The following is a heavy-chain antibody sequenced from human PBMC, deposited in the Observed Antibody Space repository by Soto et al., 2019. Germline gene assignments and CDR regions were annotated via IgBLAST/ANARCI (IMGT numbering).Heavy chain of an antibody. D-gene: IGHD2-15*01. CDR3: ARVSPFGGSGFDY. CDR2: ISRSSNTI. J-gene: IGHJ4*02. Sequence: PGGSLSLSCGGSGFRFSNYEMNWVRQAPGKGLEWVSYISRSSNTIYYADSVKGRFTISRDNAKNSLFLQMNSLRAEDTAVYYCARVSPFGGSGFDYWGRGTLVTVSS. CDR1: GFRFSNYE. V-gene: IGHV3-48*03.